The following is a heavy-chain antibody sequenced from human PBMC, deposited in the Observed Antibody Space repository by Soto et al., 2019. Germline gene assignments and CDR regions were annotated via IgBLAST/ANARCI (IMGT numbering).Heavy chain of an antibody. CDR1: GFTFSSYA. D-gene: IGHD6-6*01. CDR3: AKDGGLEIAAPENWFDP. CDR2: ISGSGGST. Sequence: GGSLRLSCAASGFTFSSYAMSWVRQAPGKGLEWVSAISGSGGSTYYADSVKGRFTISRDNSKNTLYLQMNSLRAEDTAVYYCAKDGGLEIAAPENWFDPWGQGTLVTVSS. J-gene: IGHJ5*02. V-gene: IGHV3-23*01.